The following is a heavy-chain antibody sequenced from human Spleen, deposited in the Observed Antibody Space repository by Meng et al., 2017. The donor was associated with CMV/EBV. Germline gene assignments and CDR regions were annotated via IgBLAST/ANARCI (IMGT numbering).Heavy chain of an antibody. Sequence: CTVSDLSISSGGYYWSWIRQPPGKGLEWIGYIYYSGTTYYNPSLKSRVIISVDTSKNQFSLKLSSVTAADTAVYYCARGLPGEYFDYWGQGTLVTVSS. CDR2: IYYSGTT. CDR3: ARGLPGEYFDY. J-gene: IGHJ4*02. CDR1: DLSISSGGYY. V-gene: IGHV4-30-4*08. D-gene: IGHD3-10*01.